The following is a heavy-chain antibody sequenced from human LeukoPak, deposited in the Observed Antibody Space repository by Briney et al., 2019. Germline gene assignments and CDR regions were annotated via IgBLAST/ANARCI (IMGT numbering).Heavy chain of an antibody. Sequence: SGGSPRLSCAASGFTFSSYEMNWVRQAPGKGLEWVSYISDSGSTKYYADSVKGRFTISRDNAKNSVYLQMKSLRAEDTAVYYCVREGYYDSSGYLGVFDYWGQGTLVTVSS. J-gene: IGHJ4*02. V-gene: IGHV3-48*03. CDR3: VREGYYDSSGYLGVFDY. D-gene: IGHD3-22*01. CDR2: ISDSGSTK. CDR1: GFTFSSYE.